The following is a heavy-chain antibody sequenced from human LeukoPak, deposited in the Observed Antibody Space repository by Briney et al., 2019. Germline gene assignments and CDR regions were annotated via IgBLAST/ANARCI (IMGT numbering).Heavy chain of an antibody. D-gene: IGHD6-13*01. V-gene: IGHV3-48*02. CDR1: GFTFSSYC. J-gene: IGHJ4*02. Sequence: KAAGSLRLSCAASGFTFSSYCMHWVRQAPGKGLDWVSYISSSSSTIYYADSVKGRFTISRDNANNSLYLQMNSLRDEDTAVYYCARARRYRSSWYHDYWGQGSLVTVSS. CDR3: ARARRYRSSWYHDY. CDR2: ISSSSSTI.